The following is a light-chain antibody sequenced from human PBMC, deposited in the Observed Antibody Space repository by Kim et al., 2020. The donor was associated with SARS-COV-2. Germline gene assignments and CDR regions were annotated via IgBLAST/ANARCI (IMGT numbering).Light chain of an antibody. CDR2: ENY. Sequence: NFMLTQPHSVSESPGKTVTISCTRSSGSIASNYVQWYQQRPGSAPTTVIFENYQRPSGVPDRFSGSIDSSSNSASLTISGLKTEDEADYYCQSYDSSTPVVFGGGTQLTVL. V-gene: IGLV6-57*04. J-gene: IGLJ2*01. CDR3: QSYDSSTPVV. CDR1: SGSIASNY.